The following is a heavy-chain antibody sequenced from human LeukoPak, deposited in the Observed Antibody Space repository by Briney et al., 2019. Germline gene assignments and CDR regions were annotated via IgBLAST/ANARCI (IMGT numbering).Heavy chain of an antibody. CDR3: ARGPPIRGYRYGYDTRYYYSYSMDV. CDR2: INPNSGGT. D-gene: IGHD5-18*01. J-gene: IGHJ6*03. CDR1: GYTFTGYY. V-gene: IGHV1-2*02. Sequence: SVKVSCKASGYTFTGYYMHWVRQAPGQGLEWMGWINPNSGGTNYAQKFQGRVTMTRDTSISTAYMELSSLRSEDTAVYYCARGPPIRGYRYGYDTRYYYSYSMDVWGKGTTVTISS.